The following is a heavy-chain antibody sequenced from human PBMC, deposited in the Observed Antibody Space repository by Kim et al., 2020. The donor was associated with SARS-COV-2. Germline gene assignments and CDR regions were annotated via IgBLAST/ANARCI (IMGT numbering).Heavy chain of an antibody. CDR1: GFTFSSYG. D-gene: IGHD3-16*01. Sequence: GGSLRLSCAASGFTFSSYGMHWVRRPQGKGLEGGAVIWYDESKKTYEDPVKGRFTISSDNSKKTLYLQMNSLRAEDAAGYYCAKVRSAFYVWGSYSGMDVWGQGTTVTVSS. CDR3: AKVRSAFYVWGSYSGMDV. V-gene: IGHV3-33*06. CDR2: IWYDESKK. J-gene: IGHJ6*02.